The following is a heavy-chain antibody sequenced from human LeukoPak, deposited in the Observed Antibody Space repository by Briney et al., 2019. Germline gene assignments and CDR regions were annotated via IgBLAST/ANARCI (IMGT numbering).Heavy chain of an antibody. V-gene: IGHV1-18*01. CDR2: ISAYNGNT. Sequence: ASVKVSCKASGYTFTSYGFSWVGQAPGQGLEWMGGISAYNGNTNYAQKLQGRVTMTIDTSTSTAYMELRSLRSDDTAMYYCARDIERVYNSGWSYFDYWGQGTLVTVSS. CDR3: ARDIERVYNSGWSYFDY. D-gene: IGHD6-19*01. J-gene: IGHJ4*02. CDR1: GYTFTSYG.